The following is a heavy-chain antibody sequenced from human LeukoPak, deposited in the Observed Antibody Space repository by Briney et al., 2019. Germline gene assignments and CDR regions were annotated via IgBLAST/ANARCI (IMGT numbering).Heavy chain of an antibody. CDR1: GGSISSYY. D-gene: IGHD6-6*01. Sequence: PSETLSLTCTVSGGSISSYYWSWIRQPAGKGLEWIGRIYTSGSTNYNPSLKSRVTMSVDTSKNQFSLKLSSVTAADTAVYYCARDRSIAARPKVTWFDPWGQGTLVTVSS. CDR2: IYTSGST. CDR3: ARDRSIAARPKVTWFDP. J-gene: IGHJ5*02. V-gene: IGHV4-4*07.